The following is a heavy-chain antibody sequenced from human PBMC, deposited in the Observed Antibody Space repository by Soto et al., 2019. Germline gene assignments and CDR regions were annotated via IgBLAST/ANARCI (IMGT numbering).Heavy chain of an antibody. Sequence: EPSRRLSCAASGFTFSSYGMRWVRQAPGKGLEWVSAISGSGGSTYYADSVKGRFTISRDNSKNTLYLQMNSLRAEDTAVYYCARYYYGSSGYPRPPGYWGQGTLVPVSA. CDR2: ISGSGGST. D-gene: IGHD3-22*01. CDR1: GFTFSSYG. CDR3: ARYYYGSSGYPRPPGY. V-gene: IGHV3-23*01. J-gene: IGHJ4*02.